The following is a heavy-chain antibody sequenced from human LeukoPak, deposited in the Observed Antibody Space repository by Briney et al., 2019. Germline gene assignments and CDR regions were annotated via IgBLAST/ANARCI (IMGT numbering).Heavy chain of an antibody. Sequence: SETLSLTCAVSGYSISSGYYWGWIRQPPGKGLEWIGSIYHSGSTSHNPSLKSRVTISVDTSKNQFSLKLSSVTAADTAIYYCARRVFPDYFDYWGQGTLATVSS. CDR1: GYSISSGYY. J-gene: IGHJ4*02. V-gene: IGHV4-38-2*01. CDR2: IYHSGST. CDR3: ARRVFPDYFDY. D-gene: IGHD6-13*01.